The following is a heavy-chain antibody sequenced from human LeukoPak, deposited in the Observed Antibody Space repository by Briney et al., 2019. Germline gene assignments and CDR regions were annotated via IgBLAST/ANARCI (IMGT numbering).Heavy chain of an antibody. J-gene: IGHJ2*01. V-gene: IGHV4-39*01. CDR2: VFYTGST. CDR1: GASIRNYNNY. D-gene: IGHD3-10*01. CDR3: ARLVRGVGYWYFDL. Sequence: SETLSLTCIVSGASIRNYNNYWGWIRQPPGKGLEWIGSVFYTGSTYYNPSLQSRITVSVDTSKNQFSLKLTSVTAADTAMYYCARLVRGVGYWYFDLWGRGTLVTVSS.